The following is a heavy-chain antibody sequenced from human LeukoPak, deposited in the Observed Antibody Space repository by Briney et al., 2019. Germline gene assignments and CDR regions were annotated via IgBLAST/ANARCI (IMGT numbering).Heavy chain of an antibody. J-gene: IGHJ4*02. V-gene: IGHV3-53*01. D-gene: IGHD3-10*01. Sequence: GGSLRLSCAASGFSVSSIYMSWVRQAPGKGLEWVAVIYSGGTTYYADSVRGRFTISRDNSKNTLYLQMNSLRVEDTALCYCARDMGFGDLMGYWGQGTLVTVSS. CDR3: ARDMGFGDLMGY. CDR1: GFSVSSIY. CDR2: IYSGGTT.